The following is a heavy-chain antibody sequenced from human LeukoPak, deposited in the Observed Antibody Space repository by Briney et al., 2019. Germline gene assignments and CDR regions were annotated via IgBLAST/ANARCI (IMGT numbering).Heavy chain of an antibody. D-gene: IGHD2-8*01. V-gene: IGHV3-23*01. CDR1: GFTFSSYA. CDR2: ISGSGGST. Sequence: PGGSLRLSCAASGFTFSSYAMSWVRQAPGKGLEWVSAISGSGGSTYYADSVKGRFTMSRDNSKNTLYLQMNSLRAEDTAVYYCAKDLMGAGIYSPFDYWGQGTLVTVSS. CDR3: AKDLMGAGIYSPFDY. J-gene: IGHJ4*02.